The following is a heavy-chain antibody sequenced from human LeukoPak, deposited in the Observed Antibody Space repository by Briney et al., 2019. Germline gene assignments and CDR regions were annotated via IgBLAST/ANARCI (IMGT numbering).Heavy chain of an antibody. CDR2: IYYSGST. CDR1: GGSISSGDYY. Sequence: PSETLSLTCTVSGGSISSGDYYWSWIRQPPGQGLEWIGYIYYSGSTYYNPSLKSRVTISIDTSKNQFSLKLSSVTASDTAVYYCARWVGATAAFDYFDCWGQGTLVTVSS. D-gene: IGHD1-26*01. J-gene: IGHJ4*02. CDR3: ARWVGATAAFDYFDC. V-gene: IGHV4-30-4*01.